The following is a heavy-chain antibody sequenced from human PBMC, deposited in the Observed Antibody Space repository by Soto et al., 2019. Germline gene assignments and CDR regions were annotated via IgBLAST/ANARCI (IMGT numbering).Heavy chain of an antibody. V-gene: IGHV4-31*03. CDR3: ARRSSWLTFDY. J-gene: IGHJ4*02. CDR2: IYYSGST. CDR1: GGSISSGGYY. Sequence: SETLSLTCTVSGGSISSGGYYWSWIRQHPGKGLEWIGYIYYSGSTYYNPSLKSRVTISVDTSKNQFSLKLSSVTAADTAVYYCARRSSWLTFDYWGQGTLVTVSS. D-gene: IGHD6-13*01.